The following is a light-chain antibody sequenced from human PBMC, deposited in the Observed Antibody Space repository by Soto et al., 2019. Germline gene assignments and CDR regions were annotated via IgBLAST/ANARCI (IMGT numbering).Light chain of an antibody. CDR1: QSVSSN. J-gene: IGKJ5*01. Sequence: EIVMTHSPATLSVSPWEIATLSCRASQSVSSNLAWYQQKPGQAPSLLIYDISARATGIPTRFSGSGSGTEFTLTISSLQSEDVSVYFCQHYNFWPHTFGQGTRLEIK. CDR3: QHYNFWPHT. V-gene: IGKV3D-15*01. CDR2: DIS.